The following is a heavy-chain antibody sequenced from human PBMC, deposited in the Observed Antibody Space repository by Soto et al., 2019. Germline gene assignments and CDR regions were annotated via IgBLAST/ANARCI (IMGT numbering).Heavy chain of an antibody. V-gene: IGHV3-30-3*01. Sequence: GGSLRLSCAASGFTFSSYAMHWVRQAPGKGLEWVAVISYDGSNKYYADSVKGRFTISRDNSKNTLYLQMNSLRAEDTAVYYCARVPRAAAGSYFDYWGQGTLVTVSS. CDR1: GFTFSSYA. CDR2: ISYDGSNK. J-gene: IGHJ4*02. CDR3: ARVPRAAAGSYFDY. D-gene: IGHD6-13*01.